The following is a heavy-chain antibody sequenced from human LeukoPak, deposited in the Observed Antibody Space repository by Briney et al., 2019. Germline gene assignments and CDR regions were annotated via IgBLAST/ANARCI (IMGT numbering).Heavy chain of an antibody. CDR2: IIPILGIA. CDR1: GGTFSSYA. D-gene: IGHD4-17*01. CDR3: ARDLDDYGDHDAFDI. J-gene: IGHJ3*02. V-gene: IGHV1-69*04. Sequence: RASVKVSCKASGGTFSSYAISWVRQAPGQGLEWMGRIIPILGIANYAQKFQGRVTITADKSTSTAYMELSSLRSEDTAVYYCARDLDDYGDHDAFDIWGQGTMVTVSS.